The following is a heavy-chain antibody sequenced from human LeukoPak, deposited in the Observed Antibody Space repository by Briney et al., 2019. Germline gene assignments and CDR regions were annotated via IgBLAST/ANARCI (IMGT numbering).Heavy chain of an antibody. J-gene: IGHJ5*02. D-gene: IGHD3-10*01. Sequence: SETLSPTCTVSGGSISSYYWSWIRQPPGKGLEWIGYIYTSGSTNYNPSLKSRVTISVDTSKNQFSLKLSSVTAADTAVYYCARSEAGGWFDPWGQGTLVTVSS. CDR1: GGSISSYY. CDR3: ARSEAGGWFDP. CDR2: IYTSGST. V-gene: IGHV4-4*09.